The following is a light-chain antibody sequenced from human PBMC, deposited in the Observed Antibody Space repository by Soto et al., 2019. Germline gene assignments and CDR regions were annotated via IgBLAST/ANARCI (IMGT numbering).Light chain of an antibody. J-gene: IGLJ1*01. V-gene: IGLV2-14*01. CDR1: NTDVGQDKS. Sequence: QSVLTQPASVSGSRGQSIIISCVGRNTDVGQDKSVSWYQQGPGKAPKLLIFEVTNRPSGVSNRFSGSRSGNTPSLTISRLQPDDEGDYFCVSYTDTDTLVFGTGTKVTVL. CDR3: VSYTDTDTLV. CDR2: EVT.